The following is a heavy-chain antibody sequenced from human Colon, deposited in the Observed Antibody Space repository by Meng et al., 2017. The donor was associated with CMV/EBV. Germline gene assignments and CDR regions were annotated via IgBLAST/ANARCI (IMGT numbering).Heavy chain of an antibody. CDR3: ARALTGVRSYFDY. CDR2: INPKSGAT. J-gene: IGHJ4*02. Sequence: ASVMVSCKASGYTFTAYYMHWVRQAPGQGLEWMGFINPKSGATNYAQKFQGRVAMTRDTSISTAYLELGRLTSDDTAVYYCARALTGVRSYFDYWGQGTLVTVSS. CDR1: GYTFTAYY. D-gene: IGHD7-27*01. V-gene: IGHV1-2*02.